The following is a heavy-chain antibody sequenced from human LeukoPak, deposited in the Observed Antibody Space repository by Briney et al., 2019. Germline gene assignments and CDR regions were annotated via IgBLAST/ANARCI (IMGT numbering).Heavy chain of an antibody. V-gene: IGHV4-39*07. CDR2: IYYSGST. CDR3: ARNSGSPKDYYYMDV. D-gene: IGHD1-26*01. CDR1: GGSISSSSYY. Sequence: SETLSLTCTVSGGSISSSSYYWGWIRQPPGKGLEWIGSIYYSGSTYYNPSLKSRVTISVDTSKNQFSLKLSSVTAADTAVYYCARNSGSPKDYYYMDVWGKGTTVTVSS. J-gene: IGHJ6*03.